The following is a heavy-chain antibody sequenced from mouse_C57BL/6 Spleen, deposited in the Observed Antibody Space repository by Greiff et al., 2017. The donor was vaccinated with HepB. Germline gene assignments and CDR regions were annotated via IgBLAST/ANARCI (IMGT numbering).Heavy chain of an antibody. J-gene: IGHJ3*01. Sequence: EVQGVESGGGLVKPGGSLKLSCAASGFTFSSYAMSWVRQTPEKRLEWVATISDGGSYTYYPDNVKGRFTISRDNAKNNLYLQMSHLKSEDTAMYYCARVSQTGTGAWFAYWGQGTLVTVSA. D-gene: IGHD4-1*01. CDR2: ISDGGSYT. V-gene: IGHV5-4*01. CDR1: GFTFSSYA. CDR3: ARVSQTGTGAWFAY.